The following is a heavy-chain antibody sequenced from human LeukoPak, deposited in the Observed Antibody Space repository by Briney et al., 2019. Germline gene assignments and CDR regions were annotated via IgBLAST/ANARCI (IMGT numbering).Heavy chain of an antibody. D-gene: IGHD3-10*01. J-gene: IGHJ5*01. CDR1: AFIFSSYA. Sequence: PGGSLRLSCSASAFIFSSYAMHWVRQAPGKGLEYVSVISSNGGSTYYADSVKGRFTISRDNSKNTLYLQMSSLRAEDTAVYYCARSGPGGNWFDSWGQGTLVTVSS. V-gene: IGHV3-64D*06. CDR2: ISSNGGST. CDR3: ARSGPGGNWFDS.